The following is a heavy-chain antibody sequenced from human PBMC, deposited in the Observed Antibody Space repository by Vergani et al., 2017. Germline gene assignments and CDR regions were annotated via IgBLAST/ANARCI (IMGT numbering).Heavy chain of an antibody. CDR1: GFTFSTYA. D-gene: IGHD2-2*02. J-gene: IGHJ6*03. Sequence: EVQLLESGGGLVQPGGSLRLSCAASGFTFSTYAMTWVRQAPGKGLEWVSTISSDGGSTYYADSVKGRFTISRDNSKNTLYLQMNSLRAEDTAVYYCARDIHRADYYYYYMDVWGKGP. CDR2: ISSDGGST. CDR3: ARDIHRADYYYYYMDV. V-gene: IGHV3-23*01.